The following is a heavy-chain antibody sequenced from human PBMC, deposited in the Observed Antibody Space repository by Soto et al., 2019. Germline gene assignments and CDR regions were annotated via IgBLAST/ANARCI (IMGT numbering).Heavy chain of an antibody. Sequence: PSETLSLTCTVSGGSISSSSYYWGWIRQPPGKGLEWIGSIYYSGSTYYNPSLKSRVTISVDTSKNQFSLKLSSVTAADTAVYYCARSYDYIWGSYRYYYYYYMDVWGKGTTVTVSS. D-gene: IGHD3-16*02. CDR2: IYYSGST. J-gene: IGHJ6*03. V-gene: IGHV4-39*01. CDR1: GGSISSSSYY. CDR3: ARSYDYIWGSYRYYYYYYMDV.